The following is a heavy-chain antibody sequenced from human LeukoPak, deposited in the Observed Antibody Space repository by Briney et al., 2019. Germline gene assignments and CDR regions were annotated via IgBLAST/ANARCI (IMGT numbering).Heavy chain of an antibody. CDR3: ARGYYPPRWYFDL. D-gene: IGHD3-10*01. CDR1: GGSFSSYS. Sequence: SETLSLTCALYGGSFSSYSWSWTWIRQTPEKGLEWIGEIIEKGNANYNPSLKSRVTIDLDTSKNQFSLKLTPMTAADTAMYYCARGYYPPRWYFDLWGRGTLVTVSS. J-gene: IGHJ2*01. V-gene: IGHV4-34*01. CDR2: IIEKGNA.